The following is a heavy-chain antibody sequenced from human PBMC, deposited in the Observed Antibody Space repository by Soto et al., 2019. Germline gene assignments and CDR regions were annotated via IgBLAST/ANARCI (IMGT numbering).Heavy chain of an antibody. V-gene: IGHV3-30-3*01. Sequence: QVQLVESGGGVVQPGRSLRLSCAASGFTFSSYAMHWVRQAPGKGLEWVAVISYDGSNKYYADSVKGRFTISRDNSKNTLYLQMNSLRAEDTAVYYCARDEDNPVVVITSPDYWGQGTLVTVSS. D-gene: IGHD3-22*01. CDR2: ISYDGSNK. CDR3: ARDEDNPVVVITSPDY. J-gene: IGHJ4*02. CDR1: GFTFSSYA.